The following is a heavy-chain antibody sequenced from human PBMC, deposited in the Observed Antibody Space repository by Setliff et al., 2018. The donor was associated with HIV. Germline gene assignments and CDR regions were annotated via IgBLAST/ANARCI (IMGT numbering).Heavy chain of an antibody. CDR1: GTSFNIYA. D-gene: IGHD3-10*01. CDR3: ARYYYARRDGYNSYFDY. V-gene: IGHV1-69*05. J-gene: IGHJ4*02. CDR2: IIPMFGTT. Sequence: ASVKVSCKASGTSFNIYAISWVRQAPGQGLEWMGGIIPMFGTTGYAQKFKGRITIPTDESTTTAYMELSSLRSEDTAVYYCARYYYARRDGYNSYFDYWGQGTLVTVSS.